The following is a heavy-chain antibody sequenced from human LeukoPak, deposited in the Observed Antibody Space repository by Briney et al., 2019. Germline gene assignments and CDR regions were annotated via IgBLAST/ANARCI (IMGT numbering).Heavy chain of an antibody. V-gene: IGHV4-59*08. Sequence: SETLSLTCTVSGGSISSYFWSWIRQPPGKGLEWIGYIYYSGSTNYNPSLKSRVTISVDTSKNQFSLKLSSVTAADTAVYYCARLQNYYYYMDVWGKGTTVTVSS. CDR3: ARLQNYYYYMDV. J-gene: IGHJ6*03. CDR1: GGSISSYF. CDR2: IYYSGST.